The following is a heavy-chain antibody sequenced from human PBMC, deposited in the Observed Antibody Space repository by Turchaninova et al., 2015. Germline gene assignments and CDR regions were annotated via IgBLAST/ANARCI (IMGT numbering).Heavy chain of an antibody. CDR2: MYWDDDK. CDR3: VHRRTNSGGWDIGVFDY. V-gene: IGHV2-5*02. D-gene: IGHD2-15*01. CDR1: GFSPSTNGVG. Sequence: QITLNESGPTRVNPTETLQLTSTFTGFSPSTNGVGVGWTRHPPGKALEWLAGMYWDDDKRSSPSLKGRLTITKDTSKNQVVLTMTNMDPVDTATYYCVHRRTNSGGWDIGVFDYWGQGALVTVSS. J-gene: IGHJ4*02.